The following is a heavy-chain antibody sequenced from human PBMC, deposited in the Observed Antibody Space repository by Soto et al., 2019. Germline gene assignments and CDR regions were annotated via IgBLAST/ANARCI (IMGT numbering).Heavy chain of an antibody. V-gene: IGHV3-48*03. D-gene: IGHD2-8*02. CDR2: ISDGGTTT. CDR3: VKEYCTGGTCFDAFDL. J-gene: IGHJ3*01. CDR1: GFIFSDYE. Sequence: EAELVESGGGLVQPGGSLTLSCAASGFIFSDYEVDWVRQAPGRGPEWISYISDGGTTTYYAASVKGRFTISRDDAKKSLYLHMNNLRVDDTAIYFCVKEYCTGGTCFDAFDLWGQGTVVTVSS.